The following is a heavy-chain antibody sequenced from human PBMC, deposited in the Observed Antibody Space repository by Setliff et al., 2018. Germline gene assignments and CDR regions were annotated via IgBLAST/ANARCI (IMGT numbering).Heavy chain of an antibody. CDR1: GYTFTNYW. Sequence: GESLKISCQGSGYTFTNYWIGWVRQMPGKGLEWIGIIFTGDSATRYSPFVQGQVTLSADKSISIAYLKWSSLKASDTAMYYCARQAISGSDAFDIWGQGTLVTVSS. CDR2: IFTGDSAT. D-gene: IGHD3-3*01. CDR3: ARQAISGSDAFDI. J-gene: IGHJ3*02. V-gene: IGHV5-51*01.